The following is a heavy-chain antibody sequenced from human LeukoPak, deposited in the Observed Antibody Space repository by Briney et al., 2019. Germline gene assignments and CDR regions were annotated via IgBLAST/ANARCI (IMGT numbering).Heavy chain of an antibody. CDR2: ISYDGSNK. D-gene: IGHD1-20*01. V-gene: IGHV3-30*04. CDR3: ASRNWNDVNY. CDR1: GFTFSSYA. Sequence: PGGSLRLSCAASGFTFSSYAMHWVRQAPGKGLEWVAVISYDGSNKYYADSVKGRSTISRDNSKNTLYLQMNSLRAEDTAVYYCASRNWNDVNYWGQGTLVTVSS. J-gene: IGHJ4*02.